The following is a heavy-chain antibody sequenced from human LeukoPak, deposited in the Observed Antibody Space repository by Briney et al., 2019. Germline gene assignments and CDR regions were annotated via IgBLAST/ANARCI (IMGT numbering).Heavy chain of an antibody. V-gene: IGHV3-7*01. J-gene: IGHJ1*01. CDR3: AREGSSWPRDFQH. Sequence: QPGGSLRLSCAVSEFSFSTYWMTWVRQAPGKGLEWVANINQDGRKINYVDSVKGRFTISRDNAKNSLYLQMNSLRAEDTAVYYCAREGSSWPRDFQHWGQGTLVTVSS. CDR1: EFSFSTYW. D-gene: IGHD6-13*01. CDR2: INQDGRKI.